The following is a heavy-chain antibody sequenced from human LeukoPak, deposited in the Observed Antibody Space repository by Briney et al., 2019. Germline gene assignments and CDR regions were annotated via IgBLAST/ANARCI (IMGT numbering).Heavy chain of an antibody. CDR1: GYTFTSYY. J-gene: IGHJ5*02. CDR3: ARDRVVRGVIKYWFDP. Sequence: ASVKVSCKASGYTFTSYYMHWVRQAPGQGLEGMGIINPSGGSTSYAQKFQGRVTMTRDTSTSTVYMELSSLRSEDPDVYYCARDRVVRGVIKYWFDPWGQGTLVTVSS. V-gene: IGHV1-46*01. D-gene: IGHD3-10*01. CDR2: INPSGGST.